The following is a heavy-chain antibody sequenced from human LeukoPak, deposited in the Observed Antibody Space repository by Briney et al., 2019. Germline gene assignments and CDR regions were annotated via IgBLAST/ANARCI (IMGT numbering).Heavy chain of an antibody. V-gene: IGHV3-48*03. CDR2: ISSSGSTI. Sequence: GESLRLSCEASGFTFTKFWMSWVRQAPGKGLEWVSYISSSGSTIYYADSVKGRFTISRDNAKNSLYLQMNSLRAEDTAVYYCAELGITMIGGVWGKGTTVTISS. CDR1: GFTFTKFW. J-gene: IGHJ6*04. D-gene: IGHD3-10*02. CDR3: AELGITMIGGV.